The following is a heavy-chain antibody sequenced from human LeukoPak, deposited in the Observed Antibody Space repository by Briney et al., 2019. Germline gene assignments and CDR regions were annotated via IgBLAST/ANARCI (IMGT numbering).Heavy chain of an antibody. D-gene: IGHD6-13*01. CDR3: AKDRSGRGSSWYVNNWFDP. CDR1: GFTFSSYA. CDR2: ISGSGGST. J-gene: IGHJ5*02. Sequence: GGSLRLSCAASGFTFSSYAMSWVRQAPGKGLEWVSAISGSGGSTYYADSMKGRFTISRDNSKNTLYLQMNSLRAEDTAVYYCAKDRSGRGSSWYVNNWFDPWGQGTLVTVSS. V-gene: IGHV3-23*01.